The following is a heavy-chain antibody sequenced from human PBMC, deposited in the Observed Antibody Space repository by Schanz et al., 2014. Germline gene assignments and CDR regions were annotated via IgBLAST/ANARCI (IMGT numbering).Heavy chain of an antibody. V-gene: IGHV3-23*04. D-gene: IGHD3-16*01. CDR2: MSGSGSTA. CDR3: AKDLYNYGIFDS. J-gene: IGHJ5*01. CDR1: GFTFSNHA. Sequence: EVQLVESGGGLVKPGGSLRLSCVASGFTFSNHALSWVRQAPGKGLEWVSGMSGSGSTADYADSVKGRFTISRDNSRKTLYLQMNSLRADDTAVYYCAKDLYNYGIFDSWGQGTLVTVSS.